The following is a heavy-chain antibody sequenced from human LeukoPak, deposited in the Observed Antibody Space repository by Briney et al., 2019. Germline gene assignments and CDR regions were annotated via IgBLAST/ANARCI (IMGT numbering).Heavy chain of an antibody. V-gene: IGHV3-66*01. D-gene: IGHD6-13*01. J-gene: IGHJ6*03. CDR1: GFTVSSNY. CDR2: IYSGGST. CDR3: AREFYGIAAAGSLNYYYMDV. Sequence: GGSLRLSCPASGFTVSSNYMSWVRQAPGKGLEWVSVIYSGGSTYYADSVKGRFTISRDNSKNTLYLQMNSLRAEDTAVYYCAREFYGIAAAGSLNYYYMDVWGKGTTVTISS.